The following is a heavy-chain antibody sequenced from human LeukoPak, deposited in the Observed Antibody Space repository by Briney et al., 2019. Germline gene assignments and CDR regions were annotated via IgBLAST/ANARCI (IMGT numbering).Heavy chain of an antibody. Sequence: GGSLRLSCAASGFTFSSYWMSWVRQAPGKGLEWVANIKQDGSEKYYVDSVKGRFTISRDNAKNSLCLQMHSLRAEDTAAYYCARDPRSSSHDAFDIWGQGTMVTVSS. CDR1: GFTFSSYW. D-gene: IGHD6-6*01. J-gene: IGHJ3*02. CDR3: ARDPRSSSHDAFDI. V-gene: IGHV3-7*01. CDR2: IKQDGSEK.